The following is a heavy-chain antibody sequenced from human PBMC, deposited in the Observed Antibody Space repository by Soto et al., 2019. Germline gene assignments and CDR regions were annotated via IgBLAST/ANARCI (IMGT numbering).Heavy chain of an antibody. J-gene: IGHJ4*02. CDR1: GFTFNDYY. V-gene: IGHV3-11*06. CDR2: ISSSSGYT. CDR3: ARGGTTVTDF. D-gene: IGHD4-17*01. Sequence: QVQLVESGGGLVKPGGSLRLSCVASGFTFNDYYMSWIRQAPGKGLEWGSYISSSSGYTNYADSVKGRFTISRDNARNSLYLQMNSLRAEDPAVYYCARGGTTVTDFWGQGTLVTVSS.